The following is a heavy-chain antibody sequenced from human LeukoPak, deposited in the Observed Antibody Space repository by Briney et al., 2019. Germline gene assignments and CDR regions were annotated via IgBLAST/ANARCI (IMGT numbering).Heavy chain of an antibody. CDR3: ARGVVGVVAATTEYYFDY. CDR1: GFTFSSYG. D-gene: IGHD2-15*01. J-gene: IGHJ4*02. CDR2: IWYDGSNK. Sequence: GRSLRLSCAASGFTFSSYGMHWVRQAPGKGLEWVAVIWYDGSNKYYADSVKGRFTISRDNSKNTLYLQMNSLRAEDTAVYYCARGVVGVVAATTEYYFDYGGQGTLVTVSS. V-gene: IGHV3-33*01.